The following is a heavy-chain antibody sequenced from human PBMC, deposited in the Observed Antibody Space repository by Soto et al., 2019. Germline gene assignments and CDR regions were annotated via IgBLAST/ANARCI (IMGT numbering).Heavy chain of an antibody. D-gene: IGHD6-13*01. J-gene: IGHJ2*01. Sequence: EVQLVESGGGLVQPGGSLRLSCAASGFTFSNYEMNWLRQAPGKGLEWVSYISSNDGTIYYADSVKGRFTISRDNAGNSLYLEMSSLRADDTAVYFCARGLGNSWLFWYFDLWGRGTLVTVSS. V-gene: IGHV3-48*03. CDR1: GFTFSNYE. CDR2: ISSNDGTI. CDR3: ARGLGNSWLFWYFDL.